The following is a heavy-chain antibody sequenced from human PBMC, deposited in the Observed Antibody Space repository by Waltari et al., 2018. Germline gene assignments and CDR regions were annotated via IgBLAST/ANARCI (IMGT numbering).Heavy chain of an antibody. CDR1: GDSISSSSYY. V-gene: IGHV4-39*07. CDR3: ARDMRSSGSPPDY. Sequence: QLQLQESGPGLVKASETLSLTCTVSGDSISSSSYYWGWVRQPPGKGLEWIGSIYYSGSTYYNPSLKSRVTISVDTSKNQFSLKLSSVTAADTAVYYCARDMRSSGSPPDYWGQGTLVTVSS. J-gene: IGHJ4*02. CDR2: IYYSGST. D-gene: IGHD3-10*01.